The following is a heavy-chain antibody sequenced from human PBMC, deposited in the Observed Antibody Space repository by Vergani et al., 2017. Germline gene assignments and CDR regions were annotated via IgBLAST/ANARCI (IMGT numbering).Heavy chain of an antibody. CDR1: GAPISYWC. D-gene: IGHD1-14*01. CDR3: ARSIVSRNPPDYFDN. V-gene: IGHV4-4*07. Sequence: QVQMQESGPGLVKTSETLSLTCSASGAPISYWCWSWLRQPAGKGLEWIGRLCPSGSTNYKPSLKSRVTMSIDTSKNQFSLKLTSVTAAYTAVYYCARSIVSRNPPDYFDNWGQGTLVTVSS. J-gene: IGHJ4*02. CDR2: LCPSGST.